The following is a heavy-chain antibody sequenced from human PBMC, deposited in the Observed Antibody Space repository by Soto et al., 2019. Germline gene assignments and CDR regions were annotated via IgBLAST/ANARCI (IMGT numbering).Heavy chain of an antibody. CDR3: ARDRAYDFWSGYLPYYYGMDV. D-gene: IGHD3-3*01. CDR2: ISYDGSNK. Sequence: VGSLRLSCAASGFTFSSYAMHWVRQAPGKGLEWVAVISYDGSNKYYADSVKGRFTISRDNSKNTLYLEMNSLRAEDTAVYYCARDRAYDFWSGYLPYYYGMDVWGQGTTVTVSS. CDR1: GFTFSSYA. V-gene: IGHV3-30-3*01. J-gene: IGHJ6*02.